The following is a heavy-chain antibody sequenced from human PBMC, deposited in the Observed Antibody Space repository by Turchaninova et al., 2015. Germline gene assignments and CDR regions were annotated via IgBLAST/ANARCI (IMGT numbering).Heavy chain of an antibody. D-gene: IGHD3-10*01. Sequence: QVQLVQSGAEVKKPGSSVKVSCKDSGGTFSSYAISWVRQAPGQGLEGMGGNIPIFGTANYAQKFQGRVTISADESTSTAYMELSSLRSEDTAVYYCARDHEAGSYYFDYWGQGTLVTVSS. V-gene: IGHV1-69*01. CDR1: GGTFSSYA. CDR3: ARDHEAGSYYFDY. J-gene: IGHJ4*02. CDR2: NIPIFGTA.